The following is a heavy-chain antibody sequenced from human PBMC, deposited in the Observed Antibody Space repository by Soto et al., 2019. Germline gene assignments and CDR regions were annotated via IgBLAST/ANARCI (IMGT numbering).Heavy chain of an antibody. J-gene: IGHJ5*02. CDR2: IYYSGST. V-gene: IGHV4-30-4*01. Sequence: QVQLQESGPGLVKPSQTLSLTCTVSGGSISSGDYYWSWIRQPPGKGLEWIGYIYYSGSTYYNPSLTRRVTISVDTSKNQFSLKLSSVTAADTAVYYCASRRSRGRALLFDPWGQGTLVTVSS. CDR1: GGSISSGDYY. D-gene: IGHD1-26*01. CDR3: ASRRSRGRALLFDP.